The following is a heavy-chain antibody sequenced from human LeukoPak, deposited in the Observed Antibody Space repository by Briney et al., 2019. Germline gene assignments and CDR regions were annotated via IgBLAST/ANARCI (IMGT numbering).Heavy chain of an antibody. CDR3: ATHPMAAAGTPDYYYYGMDV. CDR2: FDPEDGET. V-gene: IGHV1-24*01. J-gene: IGHJ6*02. Sequence: ASVKVSYKVSGYTLTELSMHWVRQAPGKGLEWMGGFDPEDGETIYAQKFQGRVTMTEDTSTDTAYMELSSLRSEDTAVYYCATHPMAAAGTPDYYYYGMDVWGQGTTVTVSS. D-gene: IGHD6-13*01. CDR1: GYTLTELS.